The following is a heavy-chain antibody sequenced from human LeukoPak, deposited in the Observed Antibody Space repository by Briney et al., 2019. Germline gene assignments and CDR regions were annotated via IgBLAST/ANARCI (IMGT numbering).Heavy chain of an antibody. D-gene: IGHD6-19*01. V-gene: IGHV4-39*01. CDR1: GGSISSSSYY. Sequence: PSETLSLTCTVSGGSISSSSYYWGWIRQPPGKGLEWIGSIYYSGSTYYNPSLKSRVTISVDTSKNQFSLKLSSVTAADTAVYYCARGGKVYSSGWLRLSRYMDVWGKGTTVTASS. CDR3: ARGGKVYSSGWLRLSRYMDV. CDR2: IYYSGST. J-gene: IGHJ6*03.